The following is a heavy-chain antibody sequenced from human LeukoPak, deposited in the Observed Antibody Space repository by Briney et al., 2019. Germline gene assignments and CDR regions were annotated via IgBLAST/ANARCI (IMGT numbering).Heavy chain of an antibody. CDR2: IRYDGSNK. J-gene: IGHJ3*02. CDR1: GFSVSAYG. Sequence: GGSLRLSCAASGFSVSAYGMHWVRPAPGKGLEWIAFIRYDGSNKYYADSVKGRLTISRDNAKNTLYLQMYSLRAEDTAVYYCVKDYTRGGNYLNDAFDIWGPGTMVAVSS. D-gene: IGHD1-26*01. CDR3: VKDYTRGGNYLNDAFDI. V-gene: IGHV3-30*02.